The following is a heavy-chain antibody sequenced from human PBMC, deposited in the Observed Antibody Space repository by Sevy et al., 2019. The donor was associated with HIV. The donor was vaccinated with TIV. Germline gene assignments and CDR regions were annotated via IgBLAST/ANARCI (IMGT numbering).Heavy chain of an antibody. J-gene: IGHJ5*02. D-gene: IGHD2-15*01. CDR1: GGSISSYY. CDR3: ARDSFVVVVAATPYNWFDP. Sequence: SETLSLTCTVSGGSISSYYWSWIRQPAGKGLEWIGRIYTSGSTNYNPSLKSRVTMSVDTSKNQLSLKLSSVTAADTAVYYCARDSFVVVVAATPYNWFDPWGQGTLVTVSS. CDR2: IYTSGST. V-gene: IGHV4-4*07.